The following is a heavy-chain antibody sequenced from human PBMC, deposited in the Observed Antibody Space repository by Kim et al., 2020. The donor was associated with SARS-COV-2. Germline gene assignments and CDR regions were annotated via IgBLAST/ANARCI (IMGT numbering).Heavy chain of an antibody. CDR1: GGSISSSSYY. J-gene: IGHJ6*02. D-gene: IGHD5-12*01. CDR3: ARHIPPQRRWLQLLAHYYYGMDV. CDR2: IYYSGST. Sequence: SETLSLTCTVSGGSISSSSYYWGWIRQPPGKGLEWIGSIYYSGSTYYNPSLKSRVTISVDTSKNQFSLKLSSVTAADTAVYYCARHIPPQRRWLQLLAHYYYGMDVWGQGTTVTVSS. V-gene: IGHV4-39*01.